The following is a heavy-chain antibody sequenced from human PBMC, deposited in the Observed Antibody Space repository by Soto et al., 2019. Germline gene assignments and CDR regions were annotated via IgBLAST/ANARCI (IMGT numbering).Heavy chain of an antibody. D-gene: IGHD2-21*02. CDR2: IIPIFGTA. CDR3: ARDTAKGDYYYYGMDV. Sequence: SVKVSSKVSLGTFRSYAISWVLHAPVQGLELMGGIIPIFGTANYAQKFQGRVTITADESTSTAYMELSSLRSEDTAAYYCARDTAKGDYYYYGMDVWGQGTTVTVSS. CDR1: LGTFRSYA. J-gene: IGHJ6*02. V-gene: IGHV1-69*13.